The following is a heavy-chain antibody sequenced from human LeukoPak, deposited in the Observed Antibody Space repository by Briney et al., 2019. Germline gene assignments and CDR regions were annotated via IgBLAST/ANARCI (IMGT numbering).Heavy chain of an antibody. V-gene: IGHV4-59*01. CDR2: LHSTGSS. CDR3: ARARLDGYETAVDY. Sequence: SETLSLTCTVSGGSISGFYWSWIRQSPGKGLEWIGYLHSTGSSGYSPSLKSRVTISLDKSKKQLSLRLTSVTAADTAVYYCARARLDGYETAVDYWGQGTLVTVSS. J-gene: IGHJ4*02. D-gene: IGHD5-12*01. CDR1: GGSISGFY.